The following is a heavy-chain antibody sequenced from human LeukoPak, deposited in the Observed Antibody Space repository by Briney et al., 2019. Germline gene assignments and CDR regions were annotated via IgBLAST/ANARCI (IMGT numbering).Heavy chain of an antibody. CDR3: AKLGSSGHPGAFDI. D-gene: IGHD3-22*01. Sequence: GGSLRLSCAASGFTFSSYAMSWVRQAPGKGLEWVSGISTYYADSVKGRFTISRDNSKNTMYVQMNSLRADDTAAYYCAKLGSSGHPGAFDIWGQGTMVTVSS. CDR2: IST. CDR1: GFTFSSYA. J-gene: IGHJ3*02. V-gene: IGHV3-23*01.